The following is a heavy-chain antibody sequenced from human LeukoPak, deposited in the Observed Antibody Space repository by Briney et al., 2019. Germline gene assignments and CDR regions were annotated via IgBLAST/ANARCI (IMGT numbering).Heavy chain of an antibody. D-gene: IGHD3-10*01. CDR2: ISSSGSTI. CDR3: ARGPGITMVRGVIIYTPRGVSYFDY. CDR1: GFTFSSYE. J-gene: IGHJ4*02. V-gene: IGHV3-48*03. Sequence: GGSLRLSCAASGFTFSSYEMNWVRQAPGKGLEWVSYISSSGSTIYYADSVKGRFTISRDNAKNSLYLQMNSLRAEDTAVYYCARGPGITMVRGVIIYTPRGVSYFDYWGQGTLVTVSS.